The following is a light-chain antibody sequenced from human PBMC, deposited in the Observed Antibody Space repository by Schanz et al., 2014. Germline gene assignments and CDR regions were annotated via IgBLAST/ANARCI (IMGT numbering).Light chain of an antibody. CDR3: NSYGGSNNLV. Sequence: QSALTQPASVSGSPGQSITFSCTGTSSDLGGYNYVSWYQQHPGKVPKLMIYDVSNRPSGVSNRFSGSKSGNTASLTISGLQAEDEADYYCNSYGGSNNLVFGGGTKLTVL. V-gene: IGLV2-14*01. CDR1: SSDLGGYNY. CDR2: DVS. J-gene: IGLJ2*01.